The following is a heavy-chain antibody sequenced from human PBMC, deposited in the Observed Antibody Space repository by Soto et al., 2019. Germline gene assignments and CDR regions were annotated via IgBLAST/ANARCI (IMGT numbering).Heavy chain of an antibody. D-gene: IGHD3-10*01. J-gene: IGHJ3*02. CDR2: IYYSGST. CDR3: AREAGWFGDAFDI. CDR1: GGSISSYY. Sequence: PSETLSLTCTVSGGSISSYYWSWIRQPPGKGLEWIGYIYYSGSTNYHPSLKSRVTISVDTSKNQCSLKLSSVTAADTAVYYCAREAGWFGDAFDIWGRGTMVTVSS. V-gene: IGHV4-59*01.